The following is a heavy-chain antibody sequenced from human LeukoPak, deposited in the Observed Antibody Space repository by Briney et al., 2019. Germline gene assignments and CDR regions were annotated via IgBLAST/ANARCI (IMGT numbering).Heavy chain of an antibody. J-gene: IGHJ4*02. CDR1: GFTFSDYY. D-gene: IGHD3-16*01. CDR3: ARTARGIGSGYWGGDFDY. V-gene: IGHV3-11*01. Sequence: GGSLRLSCAASGFTFSDYYMSWIRQAPGKGLEWVSYISSSGSTIYYADSLKGRFTISRDNAKNSLYLQMNSLRAEDTAVYYCARTARGIGSGYWGGDFDYWGQGTLVTVSS. CDR2: ISSSGSTI.